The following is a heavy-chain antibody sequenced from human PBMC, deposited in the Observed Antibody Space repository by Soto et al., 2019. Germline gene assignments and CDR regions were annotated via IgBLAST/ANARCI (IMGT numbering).Heavy chain of an antibody. D-gene: IGHD5-12*01. Sequence: EVQVVESGGGLVKPGGSLRLACAASGFPFSSFSWNWVRQAPGKGLEWVSSISPGGYSVYYADSVKGRFTISRDNAKNSLYLQMNNLRAEDAAVYYCARPRGPRGYDLIDYWGQGTLVTVSS. CDR3: ARPRGPRGYDLIDY. J-gene: IGHJ4*02. V-gene: IGHV3-21*02. CDR2: ISPGGYSV. CDR1: GFPFSSFS.